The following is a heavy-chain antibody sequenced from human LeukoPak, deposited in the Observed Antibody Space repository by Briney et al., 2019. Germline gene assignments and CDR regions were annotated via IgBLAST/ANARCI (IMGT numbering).Heavy chain of an antibody. Sequence: SVKVSCKASGGTFSNYAISWVRQAPGQGLEWMGGLIPIFGTANYAQKFQGRVTITADESTSTAYMELSSLRSEDTAVYYCASPRRGGDFWTFDYWGQGTLVTVSS. D-gene: IGHD3-3*01. V-gene: IGHV1-69*01. CDR2: LIPIFGTA. CDR1: GGTFSNYA. J-gene: IGHJ4*02. CDR3: ASPRRGGDFWTFDY.